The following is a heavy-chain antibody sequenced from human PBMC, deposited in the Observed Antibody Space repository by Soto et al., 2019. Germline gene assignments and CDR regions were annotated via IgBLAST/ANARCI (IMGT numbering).Heavy chain of an antibody. V-gene: IGHV3-13*01. CDR3: ARHGTIFGVVYGMDV. D-gene: IGHD3-3*01. J-gene: IGHJ6*02. CDR1: GFTFSSYD. Sequence: GSLRLSCAASGFTFSSYDMHWVRQATGKGLEWVSAIGTAGDTYYPGSVKGRFTISRENAKNSLYLQMNSLRAEDTAVYYCARHGTIFGVVYGMDVWGQGTTVTVSS. CDR2: IGTAGDT.